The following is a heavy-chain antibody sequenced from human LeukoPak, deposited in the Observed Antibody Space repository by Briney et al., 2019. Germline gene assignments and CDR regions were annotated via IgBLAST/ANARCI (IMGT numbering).Heavy chain of an antibody. CDR3: AKEGVDQSQWALDY. D-gene: IGHD1-26*01. CDR1: GFTFSSYG. V-gene: IGHV3-30*18. J-gene: IGHJ4*02. Sequence: PGGSLRLSCAASGFTFSSYGMHWVRQASGKGLEWVAVISYDGSNKYYADSVKGRFTISRDNSKNTLYLQMNSLRAEDTAVYYCAKEGVDQSQWALDYWGQGTLVTASS. CDR2: ISYDGSNK.